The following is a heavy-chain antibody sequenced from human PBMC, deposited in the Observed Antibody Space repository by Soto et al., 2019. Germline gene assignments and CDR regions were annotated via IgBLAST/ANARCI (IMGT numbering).Heavy chain of an antibody. CDR3: AAYPGIAAAGPPLGVAYYGMDV. D-gene: IGHD6-13*01. CDR1: GFTFTSSA. J-gene: IGHJ6*02. CDR2: IVVGSGNT. Sequence: GASVKVSCKASGFTFTSSAMQWVRQARGQRLEWIGWIVVGSGNTNYAQKFQERVTITRDMSTSTAYMELSSLRSEDTAVYYCAAYPGIAAAGPPLGVAYYGMDVWGQGTTVTVSS. V-gene: IGHV1-58*02.